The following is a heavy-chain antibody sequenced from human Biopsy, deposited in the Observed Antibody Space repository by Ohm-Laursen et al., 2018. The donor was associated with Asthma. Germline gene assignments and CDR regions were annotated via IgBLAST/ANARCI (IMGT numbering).Heavy chain of an antibody. V-gene: IGHV3-30*03. D-gene: IGHD2-15*01. J-gene: IGHJ4*02. CDR2: ISYDGSIT. CDR1: GFAFRSYA. Sequence: SLRLSCAAPGFAFRSYAMNWVRQAPGKGLEWVAVISYDGSITHYADSVKGRFTISRDNSKNTVYLDISSLRIEDTAVFYCGIVVAANPFQGDCWGQGTLVTVSS. CDR3: GIVVAANPFQGDC.